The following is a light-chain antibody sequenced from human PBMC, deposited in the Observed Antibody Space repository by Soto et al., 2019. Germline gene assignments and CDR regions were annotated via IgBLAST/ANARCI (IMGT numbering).Light chain of an antibody. CDR2: EVN. J-gene: IGLJ3*02. V-gene: IGLV2-8*01. CDR3: SSSAGSSNLV. CDR1: SSDVGGYNY. Sequence: QSALTQPPSASGSPGQSVTISCTGTSSDVGGYNYVSWYQQHPGKAPKVMIYEVNKRPSGVPDRFSGSKSGNTASLTVSGLQAEDEADYYCSSSAGSSNLVFGGGTQLTVL.